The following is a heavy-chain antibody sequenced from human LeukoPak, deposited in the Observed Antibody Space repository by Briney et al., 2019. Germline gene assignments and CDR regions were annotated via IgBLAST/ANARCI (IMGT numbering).Heavy chain of an antibody. J-gene: IGHJ4*02. Sequence: SETLSLTCTVSGGSISSYYWSWIRQPPGKGLEWIGYIYYSGSTNYNPSLKSRVTISVDTSKNQFSLKLSSVTAADTAVYYCARVPYYDFWSGRETRPFDYWGQGTLVTVSS. CDR1: GGSISSYY. V-gene: IGHV4-59*01. CDR2: IYYSGST. CDR3: ARVPYYDFWSGRETRPFDY. D-gene: IGHD3-3*01.